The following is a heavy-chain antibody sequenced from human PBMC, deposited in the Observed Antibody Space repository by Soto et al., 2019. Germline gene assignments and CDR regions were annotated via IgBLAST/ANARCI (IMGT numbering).Heavy chain of an antibody. CDR1: GYTXNGYF. CDR2: INPNSGDT. Sequence: SXKVSLKASGYTXNGYFLHLVRQAPGQGLEWMGWINPNSGDTNYAQKFQVRFTMTRDTSINKAYMELRRLSSDDTAVPYCARVKNYYDSSGPYDYWGQGTLATVSS. D-gene: IGHD3-22*01. J-gene: IGHJ4*02. CDR3: ARVKNYYDSSGPYDY. V-gene: IGHV1-2*02.